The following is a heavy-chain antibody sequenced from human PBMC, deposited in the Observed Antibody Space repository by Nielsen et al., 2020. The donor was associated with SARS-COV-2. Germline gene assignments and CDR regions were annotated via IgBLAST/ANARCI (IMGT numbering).Heavy chain of an antibody. CDR2: IRSKANTYAT. J-gene: IGHJ4*02. Sequence: GESLKISCAASGFTFSDSTMHWVRQASGKGLEWIGRIRSKANTYATGYAASVKGRFTISRDDSKNTAYLQMNSLRAEDTAMYYCARVTQSGYSGYAFDYWGQGTLVTVSS. D-gene: IGHD5-12*01. CDR1: GFTFSDST. CDR3: ARVTQSGYSGYAFDY. V-gene: IGHV3-73*01.